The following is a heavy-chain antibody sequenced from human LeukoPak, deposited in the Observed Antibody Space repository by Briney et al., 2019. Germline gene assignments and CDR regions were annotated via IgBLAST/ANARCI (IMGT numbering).Heavy chain of an antibody. CDR3: ARAGIAAADDAFDI. D-gene: IGHD6-13*01. CDR2: IYYSGST. J-gene: IGHJ3*02. CDR1: GGSISSYY. Sequence: SETLSLTCTVSGGSISSYYWSWIRQPPGKGLEWIGYIYYSGSTNYNPSLKSRVTISVDTSKNQFSLKLSSVTAADTAVYYCARAGIAAADDAFDIWGQGTMVTVSS. V-gene: IGHV4-59*08.